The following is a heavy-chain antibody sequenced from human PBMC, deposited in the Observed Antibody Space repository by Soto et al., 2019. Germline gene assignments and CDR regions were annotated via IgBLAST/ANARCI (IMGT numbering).Heavy chain of an antibody. CDR1: GGTFSSYA. V-gene: IGHV1-69*06. D-gene: IGHD2-2*01. Sequence: QVQLVQSGAEVKKPGSSVKVSCKASGGTFSSYAISWVRQAPGQGLEWMGGIIPIFGTANYAQKLQARVTITADKSTSTAYMELSSLRSEDTAVYYCARVRGIVVVPAARNNWFDPWGQGTLVTVSS. J-gene: IGHJ5*02. CDR2: IIPIFGTA. CDR3: ARVRGIVVVPAARNNWFDP.